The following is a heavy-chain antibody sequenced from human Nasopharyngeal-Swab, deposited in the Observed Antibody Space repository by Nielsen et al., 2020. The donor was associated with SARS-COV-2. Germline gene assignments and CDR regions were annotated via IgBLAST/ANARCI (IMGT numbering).Heavy chain of an antibody. J-gene: IGHJ4*02. V-gene: IGHV3-49*02. Sequence: WIRQPPGKGLEWVGFIRSKAYGGTTEYAASVKGRFTISRDDSKSIAYLQMNSLKTEDTAVYYCTREPGIVVVPAAISFDYWGQGTLVTVSS. CDR2: IRSKAYGGTT. CDR3: TREPGIVVVPAAISFDY. D-gene: IGHD2-2*01.